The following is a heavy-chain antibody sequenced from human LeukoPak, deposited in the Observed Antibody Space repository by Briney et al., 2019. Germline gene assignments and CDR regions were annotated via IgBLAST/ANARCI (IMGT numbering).Heavy chain of an antibody. J-gene: IGHJ4*02. CDR2: INPDSGGT. D-gene: IGHD3-10*01. Sequence: ASVKVSCKASGYTLTGYYMHWVRQAPGQGLEWMGWINPDSGGTNYAQKFQGRVTMTRDTSISTAYMELSRLRSDDTAVYYCARDAYYGSGSYPYWGQGTLVTVSS. CDR1: GYTLTGYY. V-gene: IGHV1-2*02. CDR3: ARDAYYGSGSYPY.